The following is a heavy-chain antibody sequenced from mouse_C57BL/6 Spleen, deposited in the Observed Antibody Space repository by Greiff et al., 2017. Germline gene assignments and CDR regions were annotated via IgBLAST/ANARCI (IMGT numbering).Heavy chain of an antibody. CDR2: IDPETGGT. J-gene: IGHJ2*01. D-gene: IGHD2-3*01. CDR1: GYTFPDYE. V-gene: IGHV1-15*01. CDR3: TSGNCYYPDY. Sequence: QVQLQQSGAELVRPGASVTLSCKASGYTFPDYEMHWVKQTPVHGLEWIGAIDPETGGTAYNQKFKGKAILTADKSSSTAYMELRSLTSDDSAVYYCTSGNCYYPDYWGQGTTLTVSS.